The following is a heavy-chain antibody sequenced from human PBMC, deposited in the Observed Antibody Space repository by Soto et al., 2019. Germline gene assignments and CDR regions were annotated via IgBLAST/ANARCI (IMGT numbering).Heavy chain of an antibody. CDR1: GASVGSGSFY. Sequence: SETLSLTCTVSGASVGSGSFYWSWIRQPPGKGLEWIGNIYDSGSTNYSPALKSRVSMSVDTSKNLFSLKMNSVTAADTAVYYCARDRSTYGGGGTGEVKENWFDPWGPGTLVTVSS. CDR2: IYDSGST. V-gene: IGHV4-61*01. D-gene: IGHD2-8*01. CDR3: ARDRSTYGGGGTGEVKENWFDP. J-gene: IGHJ5*02.